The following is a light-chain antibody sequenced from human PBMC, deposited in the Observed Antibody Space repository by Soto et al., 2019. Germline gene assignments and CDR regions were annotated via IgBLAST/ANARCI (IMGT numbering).Light chain of an antibody. J-gene: IGKJ4*01. V-gene: IGKV3-20*01. Sequence: EMVLTQTPGTVSLSPGERATLSCRASQSVRSTYFAWYQHKPGQAPRLLIFDASTRATGIPDRFSGSGSGTVFTLTISRLEPEDFELYYCHQYGHSPVTFGGGTKVEIK. CDR2: DAS. CDR3: HQYGHSPVT. CDR1: QSVRSTY.